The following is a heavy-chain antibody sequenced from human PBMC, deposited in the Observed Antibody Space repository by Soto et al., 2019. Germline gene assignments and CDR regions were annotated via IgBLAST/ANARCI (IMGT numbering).Heavy chain of an antibody. D-gene: IGHD2-21*02. CDR1: GFTFSSYW. J-gene: IGHJ4*02. CDR2: IKQDGSEK. Sequence: GGSLRLSCAASGFTFSSYWMSWVRQAPGKGLEWVANIKQDGSEKYYVDSVKGRFTISIDNAKNSLYLQMNSLRAEDTAVYYCAREGVEVVTAIGYWGQGTLVTVSS. V-gene: IGHV3-7*01. CDR3: AREGVEVVTAIGY.